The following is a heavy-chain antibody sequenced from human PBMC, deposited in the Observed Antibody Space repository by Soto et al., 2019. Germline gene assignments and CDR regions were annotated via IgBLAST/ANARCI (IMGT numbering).Heavy chain of an antibody. CDR1: GYSFAGYW. J-gene: IGHJ5*02. V-gene: IGHV5-10-1*01. CDR3: ARHKPYCSGGSCYSNWFDP. D-gene: IGHD2-15*01. CDR2: IDPSDSQT. Sequence: GESLKISCKGSGYSFAGYWITWVRQKPGKGLEWMGRIDPSDSQTYYSPSFRGHVTISVTKSITTVFLQWSSLRASDTAMYYCARHKPYCSGGSCYSNWFDPWGQGTLVTVSS.